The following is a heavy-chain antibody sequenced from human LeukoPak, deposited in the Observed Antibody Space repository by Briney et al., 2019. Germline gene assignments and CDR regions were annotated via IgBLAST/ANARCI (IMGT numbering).Heavy chain of an antibody. CDR3: ASSFPPDILTGLGYYYYMDV. CDR1: GGSFSGYY. CDR2: INHSGST. Sequence: PSETLSLTCAVYGGSFSGYYWSWIRQPPGKGLEWIGEINHSGSTNYNPSLKSRVTISVDTSKNQFSLKLSSVTAADTAVYYCASSFPPDILTGLGYYYYMDVWGKGTTVTISS. D-gene: IGHD3-9*01. J-gene: IGHJ6*03. V-gene: IGHV4-34*01.